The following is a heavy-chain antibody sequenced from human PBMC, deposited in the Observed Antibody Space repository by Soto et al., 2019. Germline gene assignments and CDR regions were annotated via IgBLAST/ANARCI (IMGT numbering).Heavy chain of an antibody. J-gene: IGHJ6*02. V-gene: IGHV3-7*03. CDR1: GFTFSNSW. Sequence: EVQLVESGGGLVQPGEALRLSCAASGFTFSNSWMSWVRQAPGKGVEWVANIKEDGSEKDYVDPVKGRFTITRDNAKNSMYLQMNNLRAEDTAVYFCTRKRFGMDVWGQGTTVTVSS. CDR2: IKEDGSEK. CDR3: TRKRFGMDV.